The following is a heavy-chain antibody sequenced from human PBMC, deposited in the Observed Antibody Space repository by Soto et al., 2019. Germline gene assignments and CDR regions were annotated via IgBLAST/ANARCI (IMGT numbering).Heavy chain of an antibody. CDR1: GFTVSTYG. CDR2: ISRDGGTK. Sequence: QVQLVESGGGVVQPGRSLRLSCAVSGFTVSTYGMHWVRQAPGKGLEWVAVISRDGGTKYYADSVKGRFTISRDNSRNTLFLEMNSLRGEDRAVYYCPGEVASGYWGQGTLVTVSS. V-gene: IGHV3-30*03. J-gene: IGHJ4*02. D-gene: IGHD2-21*01. CDR3: PGEVASGY.